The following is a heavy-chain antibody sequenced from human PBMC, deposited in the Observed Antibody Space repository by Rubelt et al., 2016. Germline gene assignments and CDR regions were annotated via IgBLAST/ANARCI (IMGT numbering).Heavy chain of an antibody. V-gene: IGHV4-4*07. CDR1: GGSISSYY. Sequence: QVQLQESGPGLVKPSETLSLTCTVSGGSISSYYWSWIRQPAGKGLEWIGRIYTSGSTNYNPSLKSRGTMSVDTSKNQFSLKLSSVTAADTAVYYWAKTYYDILTGYSPFDYWGQGTLVTVSS. CDR3: AKTYYDILTGYSPFDY. D-gene: IGHD3-9*01. CDR2: IYTSGST. J-gene: IGHJ4*02.